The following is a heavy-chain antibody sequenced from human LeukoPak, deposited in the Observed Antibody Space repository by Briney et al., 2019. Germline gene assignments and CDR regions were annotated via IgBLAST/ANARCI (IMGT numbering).Heavy chain of an antibody. D-gene: IGHD3-9*01. V-gene: IGHV1-46*01. Sequence: ASGKVSCKASGYTYTSYYMHWVRQAAGQGLELMGIINPSGGSTSYAQKFQGRVTMTRDTSTSTVYMELSSLRSEDTAVYYCARNTYYDILPALAVWGQGTLVTVSS. J-gene: IGHJ4*02. CDR2: INPSGGST. CDR3: ARNTYYDILPALAV. CDR1: GYTYTSYY.